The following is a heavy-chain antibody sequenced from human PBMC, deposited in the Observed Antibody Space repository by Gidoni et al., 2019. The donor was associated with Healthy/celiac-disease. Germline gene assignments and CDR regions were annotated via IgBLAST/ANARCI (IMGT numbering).Heavy chain of an antibody. CDR2: IIPIFGTA. D-gene: IGHD3-10*01. V-gene: IGHV1-69*01. CDR1: GGTFSSYA. Sequence: QVQLVQSGAEVKKPGSSVKVACKASGGTFSSYANSWVRQAPGQGLEWMGGIIPIFGTANYAQKFQGSVTITADESTSTAYMELSSLRSEDTAVYYCAREGKGRGRFGEPNYGMDVWGQGTTVTVSS. CDR3: AREGKGRGRFGEPNYGMDV. J-gene: IGHJ6*02.